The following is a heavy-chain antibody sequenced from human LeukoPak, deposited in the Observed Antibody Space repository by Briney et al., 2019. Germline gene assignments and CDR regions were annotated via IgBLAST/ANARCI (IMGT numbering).Heavy chain of an antibody. CDR2: IKSKTDGGTT. D-gene: IGHD3-22*01. CDR1: GFTFSSCG. CDR3: TTDPYYYDSSGYYTS. Sequence: GGSLRLSCAASGFTFSSCGMHWVRQAPGKGLEWVGRIKSKTDGGTTDYAAPVKGRFTISRDDSKNTLYLQMNSLKTEDTAVYYCTTDPYYYDSSGYYTSRGQGTLVTVSS. J-gene: IGHJ4*02. V-gene: IGHV3-15*01.